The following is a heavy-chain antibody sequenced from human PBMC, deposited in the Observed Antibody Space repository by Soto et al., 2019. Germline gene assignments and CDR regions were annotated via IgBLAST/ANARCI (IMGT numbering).Heavy chain of an antibody. Sequence: SVKVSCKASGGTFSSYAISWVRQAPGQGLKKMRGIIPIFGTANYAQKFKGRVTITADESTSTAYMELSSLRSEYTAVYYCARAPVYYDSSGYYYWTGRGAFDIWGQGTMVTVSS. CDR3: ARAPVYYDSSGYYYWTGRGAFDI. CDR1: GGTFSSYA. D-gene: IGHD3-22*01. V-gene: IGHV1-69*13. J-gene: IGHJ3*02. CDR2: IIPIFGTA.